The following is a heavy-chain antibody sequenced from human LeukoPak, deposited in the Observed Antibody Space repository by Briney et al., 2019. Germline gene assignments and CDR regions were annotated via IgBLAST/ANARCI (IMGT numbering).Heavy chain of an antibody. CDR2: INPNSGGT. V-gene: IGHV1-2*02. CDR1: GYTFTGYY. D-gene: IGHD7-27*01. CDR3: ARTNWGSESLIDY. J-gene: IGHJ4*02. Sequence: ASVKVSCKASGYTFTGYYMHWVRQAPGQGLEWMGWINPNSGGTNYAQKFQGRVTMTRDTSISTAYMELSRLRSDDTAVYYCARTNWGSESLIDYWGQGTLVTVSS.